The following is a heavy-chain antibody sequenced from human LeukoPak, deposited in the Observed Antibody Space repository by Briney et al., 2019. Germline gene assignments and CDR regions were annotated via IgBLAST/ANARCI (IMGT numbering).Heavy chain of an antibody. CDR3: ARFLAAGTGNY. J-gene: IGHJ4*02. D-gene: IGHD6-13*01. CDR1: GFTFSSHW. CDR2: IKEDGTRK. Sequence: GGSLRPSCAASGFTFSSHWMTWVRQAPGKGLEWVANIKEDGTRKNYMDSVKGRFTISRDNAKNTLYLQMNSLRAEDTAVYYCARFLAAGTGNYWGQGTLVTVSS. V-gene: IGHV3-7*01.